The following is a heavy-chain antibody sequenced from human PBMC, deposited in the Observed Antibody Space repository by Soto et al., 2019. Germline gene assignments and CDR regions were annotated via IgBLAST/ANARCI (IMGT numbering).Heavy chain of an antibody. CDR3: ARDVEQQLVGWFDP. V-gene: IGHV1-18*01. CDR1: GYTFTSYG. J-gene: IGHJ5*02. CDR2: ISAYNGNT. D-gene: IGHD6-13*01. Sequence: GASVKVSCKASGYTFTSYGISWVRQAPGQGLEWMGWISAYNGNTNYAQKLQGRVTMTTDTSTSTAYMELRSLRSDDTAVYYCARDVEQQLVGWFDPWGQGTLVTVSS.